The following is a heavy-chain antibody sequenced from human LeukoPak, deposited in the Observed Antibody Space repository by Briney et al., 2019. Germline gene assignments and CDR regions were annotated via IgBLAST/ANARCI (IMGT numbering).Heavy chain of an antibody. CDR3: ARGAHYDILTGYYKFDP. J-gene: IGHJ5*02. D-gene: IGHD3-9*01. Sequence: SETLSLTCAVYGGSFSGYYWSWIRQPPGKGLEWIGEINHSGSTNYNPSLKSRVTISVDTSKNQFSLKLSSVTAEDTAVYYCARGAHYDILTGYYKFDPWGQGTLVTVSS. V-gene: IGHV4-34*01. CDR2: INHSGST. CDR1: GGSFSGYY.